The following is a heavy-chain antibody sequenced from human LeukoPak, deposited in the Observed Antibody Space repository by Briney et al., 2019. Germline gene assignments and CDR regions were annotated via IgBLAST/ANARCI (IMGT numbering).Heavy chain of an antibody. V-gene: IGHV4-31*03. Sequence: PSETLSLTCTVSGGSISSGGYYWSWIRQHPGKGREWIGYIYYSGSTYYNPSLKSRVTISVDTSKNQFSLKLSSVTAADTAVYYCARGHVQGEYNWFDPWGQGTLVTVSS. CDR3: ARGHVQGEYNWFDP. CDR2: IYYSGST. CDR1: GGSISSGGYY. J-gene: IGHJ5*02. D-gene: IGHD3-16*01.